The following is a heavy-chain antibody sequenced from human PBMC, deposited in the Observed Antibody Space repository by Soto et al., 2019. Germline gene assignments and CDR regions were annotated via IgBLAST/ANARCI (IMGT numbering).Heavy chain of an antibody. J-gene: IGHJ5*02. D-gene: IGHD6-13*01. Sequence: SETLSLTCAVYGGSFSGYYWSWIRQPPGKGLEWIGEINHSGSTNYNPSLKSRVTISVDTSKNQFSLKLSSVTAADTAVYYCARGLSYSSSWYSSYNWFDPRGQGTLVTVSS. CDR2: INHSGST. CDR1: GGSFSGYY. V-gene: IGHV4-34*01. CDR3: ARGLSYSSSWYSSYNWFDP.